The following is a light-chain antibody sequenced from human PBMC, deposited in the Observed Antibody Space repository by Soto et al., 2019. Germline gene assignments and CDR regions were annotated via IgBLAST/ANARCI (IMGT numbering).Light chain of an antibody. CDR3: SSYTYSSTLV. V-gene: IGLV2-14*01. J-gene: IGLJ2*01. CDR1: SSDVGGYNY. CDR2: DVS. Sequence: QSALTQPASVSGSPGQSITISCTGTSSDVGGYNYVSWYQQHPGKAPKLMIYDVSNRPSGVSNRFSGSKSGNTASLAISGLQAEDEADYYCSSYTYSSTLVFGGGTKVTVL.